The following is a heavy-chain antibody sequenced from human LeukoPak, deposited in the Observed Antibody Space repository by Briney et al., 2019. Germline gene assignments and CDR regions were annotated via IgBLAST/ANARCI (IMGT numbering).Heavy chain of an antibody. D-gene: IGHD2-21*01. Sequence: PSETLSLTCTVSGGSISINTHYWDWIRQPPGKGLEWIGRIYHSGRPYYSPSLKSRLTMSVDTSKNQFSLKLSSVTAADTAVYYCASHGYSGGAGCLPHTYYYYSYIDVWGKGTTVTVSS. V-gene: IGHV4-39*01. CDR1: GGSISINTHY. J-gene: IGHJ6*03. CDR2: IYHSGRP. CDR3: ASHGYSGGAGCLPHTYYYYSYIDV.